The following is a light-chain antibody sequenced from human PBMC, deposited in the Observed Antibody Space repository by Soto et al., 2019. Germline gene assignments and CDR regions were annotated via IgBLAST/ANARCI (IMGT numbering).Light chain of an antibody. Sequence: EIVMTQSPATLSVSPGETATLSCRASQRISIGLAWYRQKPGQAPRLRIYRASTRATGTPARFSGSESGTEFTLTISSLHSDDFALYYCQQYNKWPLITFGQGTRLE. J-gene: IGKJ5*01. V-gene: IGKV3D-15*01. CDR1: QRISIG. CDR2: RAS. CDR3: QQYNKWPLIT.